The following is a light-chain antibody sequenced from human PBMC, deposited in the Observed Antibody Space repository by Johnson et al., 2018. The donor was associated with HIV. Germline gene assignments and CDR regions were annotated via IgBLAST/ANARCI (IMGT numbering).Light chain of an antibody. J-gene: IGLJ1*01. V-gene: IGLV1-51*02. CDR2: ENT. CDR1: RSNIGNNY. CDR3: ATWDSSLSVYV. Sequence: QSVLTQPPSVSAAPGQKVTISCSGSRSNIGNNYVSWYQQLPGTAPKLLIYENTKRPSGIPDRFSGSKSGTSATLSITGLQPGDEADYHCATWDSSLSVYVFGTGTKVTVL.